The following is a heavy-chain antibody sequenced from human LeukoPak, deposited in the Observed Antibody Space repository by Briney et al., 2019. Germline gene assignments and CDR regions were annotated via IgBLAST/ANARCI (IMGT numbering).Heavy chain of an antibody. CDR3: AKVKGGVYYFFDY. V-gene: IGHV3-9*01. D-gene: IGHD6-13*01. J-gene: IGHJ4*02. CDR1: GFTFDDYA. Sequence: PGGSLRLSCAASGFTFDDYAMHWVRQAPGKGLEWVSGISWNSGSIGYADSVKGRFTISRDNAKNSLYLQMNSLRAEDTALYYCAKVKGGVYYFFDYWGQGTLVTVSS. CDR2: ISWNSGSI.